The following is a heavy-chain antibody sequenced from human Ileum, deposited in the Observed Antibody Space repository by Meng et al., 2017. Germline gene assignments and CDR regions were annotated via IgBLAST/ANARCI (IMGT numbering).Heavy chain of an antibody. J-gene: IGHJ5*02. V-gene: IGHV1-18*01. Sequence: GADGEKPGSSVTVVCKSSGYTFNSYGNSWVQQGRGQGVEWMGWIRSYNGNTSNAQYLQGIVTLTTYTSTSTAYMELMHMRSDDTAVYYCERSNLGGWYEGGVDPWGQGTLVTVSS. CDR3: ERSNLGGWYEGGVDP. CDR1: GYTFNSYG. CDR2: IRSYNGNT. D-gene: IGHD6-19*01.